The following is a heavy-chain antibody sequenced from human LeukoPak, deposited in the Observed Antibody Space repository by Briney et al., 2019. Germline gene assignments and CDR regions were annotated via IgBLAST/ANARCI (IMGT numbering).Heavy chain of an antibody. J-gene: IGHJ4*02. V-gene: IGHV3-53*01. CDR2: IYSGGST. CDR3: ARDSYYYGSGSYPGDY. CDR1: GFTLSSNY. D-gene: IGHD3-10*01. Sequence: GGSLRLSCAASGFTLSSNYMSWVRQAPGKGLEWGSVIYSGGSTYYADSVKGRFTISRDNSKNTLYLQMNSLRAEDTAVYYCARDSYYYGSGSYPGDYWGQGTLVTVSS.